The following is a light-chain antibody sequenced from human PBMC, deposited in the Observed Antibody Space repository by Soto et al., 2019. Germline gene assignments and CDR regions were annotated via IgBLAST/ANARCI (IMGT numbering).Light chain of an antibody. V-gene: IGKV3-20*01. CDR1: QIVSSNY. Sequence: EIVLTQSPGTLSLSPGGRATFSCSASQIVSSNYLAWYQQKPGQAPRLLIYGAFKRATGIPDRFSGSGSGTDFTLTISSLQSEDFAVYYCQQYGSSPITFGQGTRLEIK. J-gene: IGKJ5*01. CDR3: QQYGSSPIT. CDR2: GAF.